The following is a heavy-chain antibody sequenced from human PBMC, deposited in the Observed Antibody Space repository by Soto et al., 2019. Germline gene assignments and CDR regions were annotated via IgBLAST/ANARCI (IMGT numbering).Heavy chain of an antibody. CDR2: IYYSGST. CDR1: GGSISSYY. Sequence: PSETLSLTCTVSGGSISSYYWSWIRQPPGKGLEWIGYIYYSGSTNYNPSLKSRVTISVDTSKNQFSLKLSSVTAADTAVYYCARAWGGHVEDYWGRGTLVTVSS. V-gene: IGHV4-59*01. J-gene: IGHJ4*02. CDR3: ARAWGGHVEDY. D-gene: IGHD3-16*01.